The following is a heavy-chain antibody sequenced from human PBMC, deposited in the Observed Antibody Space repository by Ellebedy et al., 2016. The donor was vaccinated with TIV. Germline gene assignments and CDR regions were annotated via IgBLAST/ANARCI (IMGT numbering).Heavy chain of an antibody. D-gene: IGHD4-11*01. CDR2: ITGSGSYI. Sequence: ETLSLTCVASGNRFRSYAMSWVRQAPGKGLEWVSVITGSGSYIYDADSVKGRFTISRDNSKNTVYLQMNSLRAEDTAVYYCAHIEGDYSDFCWGQGTLVTVSS. J-gene: IGHJ4*02. CDR1: GNRFRSYA. CDR3: AHIEGDYSDFC. V-gene: IGHV3-23*01.